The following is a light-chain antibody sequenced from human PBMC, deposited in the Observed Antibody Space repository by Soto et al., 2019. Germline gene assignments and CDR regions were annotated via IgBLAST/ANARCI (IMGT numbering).Light chain of an antibody. CDR3: GSYTNSSTLVV. Sequence: QSALTQPASVSGSPGQSITISCTGTSSDVGGYNYVSWYQHHPGKVPKLLIYDVNMRPPGISNRFSGSKSGNTASLTISGIQAEDEAYYYCGSYTNSSTLVVFGGGTKLTVL. V-gene: IGLV2-14*03. CDR1: SSDVGGYNY. J-gene: IGLJ2*01. CDR2: DVN.